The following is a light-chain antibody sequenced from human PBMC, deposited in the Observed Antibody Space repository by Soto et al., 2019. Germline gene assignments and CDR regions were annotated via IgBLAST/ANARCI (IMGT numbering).Light chain of an antibody. CDR1: QTIHNY. CDR2: AAS. CDR3: QESFSPLYT. Sequence: DIQLTQAPSSLSASVGDRVTITCRANQTIHNYLNWYQQTPGRAPKLLIYAASNLRGGVPSRFSGGGSGTDFTLTISSLQPEDLANYYCQESFSPLYTFGQGTTLDI. J-gene: IGKJ2*01. V-gene: IGKV1-39*01.